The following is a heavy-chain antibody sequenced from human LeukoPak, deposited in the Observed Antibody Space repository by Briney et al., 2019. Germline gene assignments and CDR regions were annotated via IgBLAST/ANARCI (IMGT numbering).Heavy chain of an antibody. CDR2: IRSKANSYAT. Sequence: PGGSLRPSCAASGFTFSGSAMHWVRQASVKGLEWVGRIRSKANSYATAYAASVKGRFTISRDDSKNTAYLQMNSLKTEDTAVYYCTSSWELLRSYYYGMDVWGQGTTVTVSS. CDR1: GFTFSGSA. D-gene: IGHD1-26*01. CDR3: TSSWELLRSYYYGMDV. V-gene: IGHV3-73*01. J-gene: IGHJ6*02.